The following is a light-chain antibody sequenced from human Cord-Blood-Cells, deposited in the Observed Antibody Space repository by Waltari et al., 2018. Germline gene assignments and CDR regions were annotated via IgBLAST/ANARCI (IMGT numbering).Light chain of an antibody. CDR3: QQSYSTPYT. CDR2: AAS. CDR1: PSISSY. V-gene: IGKV1-39*01. J-gene: IGKJ2*01. Sequence: DIQMTQSPSSLSASVADRVTITCRASPSISSYLNWYQKKPGKAPKLLIYAASSLQSGVPSRFSGSGSGTDFTLTISSLRPEGFATYYCQQSYSTPYTFGQGTKLEIK.